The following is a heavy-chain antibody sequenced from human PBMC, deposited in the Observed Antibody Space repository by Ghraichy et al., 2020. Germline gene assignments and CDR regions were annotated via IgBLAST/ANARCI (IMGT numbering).Heavy chain of an antibody. J-gene: IGHJ6*03. CDR1: GFTFSSYW. CDR2: IKQDGSEK. CDR3: ARRGYSYGPYYYYYYYMDV. D-gene: IGHD5-18*01. V-gene: IGHV3-7*01. Sequence: GGSLRLSCAASGFTFSSYWMSWVRQAPGKGLEWVANIKQDGSEKYYVDSVKGRFTISRDNAKNSLYLQMNSLRAEDTAVYYCARRGYSYGPYYYYYYYMDVWGKGTTVTVSS.